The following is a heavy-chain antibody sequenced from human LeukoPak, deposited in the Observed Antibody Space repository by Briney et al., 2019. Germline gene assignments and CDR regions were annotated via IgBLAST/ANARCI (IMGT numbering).Heavy chain of an antibody. CDR3: ARGAGWYNY. CDR1: GDSMNSHY. D-gene: IGHD6-19*01. V-gene: IGHV4-59*11. Sequence: SETLSLTCTVSGDSMNSHYWSWLRQPPWKGLKWIAYINYSGSTNYNPSLKSRVTISVDTSKKEFSLKLSSVTAADTAVYYCARGAGWYNYWGQGILVTVSS. J-gene: IGHJ4*02. CDR2: INYSGST.